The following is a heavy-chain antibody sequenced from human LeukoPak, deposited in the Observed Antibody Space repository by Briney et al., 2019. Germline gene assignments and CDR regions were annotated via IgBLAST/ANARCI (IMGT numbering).Heavy chain of an antibody. CDR2: IYYSGST. J-gene: IGHJ5*02. Sequence: SETLSPTCTVSGGSISNYYWSWIRQPPGKGQEWIGYIYYSGSTNYNPSLKSRVTISVDTSKNQFSLKLSSVTAADTAVYYCARHTAEKYNWFDRWGQGTLVIVSS. CDR3: ARHTAEKYNWFDR. V-gene: IGHV4-59*08. CDR1: GGSISNYY. D-gene: IGHD5-24*01.